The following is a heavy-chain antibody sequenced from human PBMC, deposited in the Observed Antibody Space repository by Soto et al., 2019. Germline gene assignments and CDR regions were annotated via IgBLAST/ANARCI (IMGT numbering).Heavy chain of an antibody. CDR1: GFTFSIYA. Sequence: EVLLLESGGGLGQPGESLTLSCAASGFTFSIYAMSWVRQAPGKGLEWVSGIRGSGDRTDYADSVKGRFTISRDNSKNTLYLQMNSLRAEDTAIYYCAKPLWSGYFGGFDYWGQGTLVTVSS. J-gene: IGHJ4*02. V-gene: IGHV3-23*01. D-gene: IGHD3-3*01. CDR3: AKPLWSGYFGGFDY. CDR2: IRGSGDRT.